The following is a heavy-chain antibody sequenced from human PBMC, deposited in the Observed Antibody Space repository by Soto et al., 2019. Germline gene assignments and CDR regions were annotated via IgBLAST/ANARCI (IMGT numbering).Heavy chain of an antibody. CDR3: ARGRAITIFGVVRFGY. J-gene: IGHJ4*02. CDR2: INHSGST. CDR1: GGSFSDYY. V-gene: IGHV4-34*01. Sequence: QVQLQQWGAGLLKPSETLSLTCAVYGGSFSDYYWSWIRQPPGKGLEWIWEINHSGSTNYNPSLKSRVTISVDTSKNQFSLKLSSVTAADTAVYYCARGRAITIFGVVRFGYWGQGTLVTVSS. D-gene: IGHD3-3*01.